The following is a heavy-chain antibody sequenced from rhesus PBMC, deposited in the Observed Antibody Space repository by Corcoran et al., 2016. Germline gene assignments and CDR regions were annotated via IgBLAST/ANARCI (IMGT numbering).Heavy chain of an antibody. Sequence: EVQLAASGGGLVQPGGSLRLSCAASVFNFNGSEIHWVRQAPGKWLKSVSVSGGESSYTHYADSVKGRFTISRDNAKNSLSLQMNSLRAEDTAVYYCATRAGLGGYYFDYWGQGVLVTVSS. D-gene: IGHD6-31*01. V-gene: IGHV3-115*02. CDR3: ATRAGLGGYYFDY. J-gene: IGHJ4*01. CDR1: VFNFNGSE. CDR2: SGGESSYT.